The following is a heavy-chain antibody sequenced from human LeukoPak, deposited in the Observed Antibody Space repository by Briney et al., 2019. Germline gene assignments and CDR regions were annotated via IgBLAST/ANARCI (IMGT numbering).Heavy chain of an antibody. CDR2: INPSGGST. J-gene: IGHJ6*02. V-gene: IGHV1-46*01. Sequence: ASVKVSCKASGYTFTSYYMHWVRQAPGQGLEWMGIINPSGGSTSYAQKFQGRVTMTRDTSTSTVYMELSSLRSEDTAVYYCARDTSADYHDSSGYPGGYYGMDVWGQGTTVTVSS. D-gene: IGHD3-22*01. CDR3: ARDTSADYHDSSGYPGGYYGMDV. CDR1: GYTFTSYY.